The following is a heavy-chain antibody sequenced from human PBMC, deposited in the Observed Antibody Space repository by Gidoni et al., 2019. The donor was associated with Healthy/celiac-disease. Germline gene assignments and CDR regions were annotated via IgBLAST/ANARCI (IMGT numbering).Heavy chain of an antibody. D-gene: IGHD6-13*01. Sequence: QVQLVESGGGVVQPGRSLRLSCAASGSTFSSYGMHWVRQAPGKGLEWVAVIWYDGSNKYYADSVKGRFTISRDNSKNTLYLQMNSRRAEDTAVYYCASGGSWYRVDYWGQGTLVTVSS. CDR2: IWYDGSNK. CDR3: ASGGSWYRVDY. V-gene: IGHV3-33*01. CDR1: GSTFSSYG. J-gene: IGHJ4*02.